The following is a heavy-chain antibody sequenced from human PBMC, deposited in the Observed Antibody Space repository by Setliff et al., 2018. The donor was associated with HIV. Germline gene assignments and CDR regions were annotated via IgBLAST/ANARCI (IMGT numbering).Heavy chain of an antibody. D-gene: IGHD2-15*01. CDR3: ATALGYCSGGSCCPYYFDY. Sequence: PSETLSLTCAVYGESFSGYYWSWIRQPPGKGLEWIGEINHGGSTNYNPSLKGRVTISVDTSKNQFSLKLSSVTAADTAVYYCATALGYCSGGSCCPYYFDYRGQGTLVTVSS. CDR2: INHGGST. J-gene: IGHJ4*02. V-gene: IGHV4-34*01. CDR1: GESFSGYY.